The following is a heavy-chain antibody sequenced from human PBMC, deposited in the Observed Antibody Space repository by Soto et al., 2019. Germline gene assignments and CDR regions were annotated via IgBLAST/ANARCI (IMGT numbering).Heavy chain of an antibody. V-gene: IGHV4-34*01. CDR1: GGSFSGYY. D-gene: IGHD2-2*01. CDR2: INHSGST. CDR3: ASRVLVVPAAIGDYFDY. J-gene: IGHJ4*02. Sequence: KPSETLSLTCAVYGGSFSGYYWSWIRQPPGKGLEWIGEINHSGSTNYNPSLKSRVTISVDTSKNQFSLKLSSVTAADTAVYYCASRVLVVPAAIGDYFDYWGQGTLVTVSS.